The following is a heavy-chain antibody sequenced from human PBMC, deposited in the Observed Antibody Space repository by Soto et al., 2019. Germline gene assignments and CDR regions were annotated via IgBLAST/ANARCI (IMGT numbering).Heavy chain of an antibody. CDR3: AKVKGMVTAIPYFDY. D-gene: IGHD2-21*02. CDR1: GFTFSSYA. J-gene: IGHJ4*02. Sequence: AGGSLRLSCAASGFTFSSYAMSWVRQAPGKGLEWVSAISGSGGSTYYADSVKGRFTISRDNSKNTLYLQMNSLRAEDTAVYYCAKVKGMVTAIPYFDYWGQGTLVTVSS. CDR2: ISGSGGST. V-gene: IGHV3-23*01.